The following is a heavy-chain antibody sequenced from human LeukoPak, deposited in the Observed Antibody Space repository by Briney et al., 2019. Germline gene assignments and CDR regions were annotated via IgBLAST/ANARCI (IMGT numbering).Heavy chain of an antibody. D-gene: IGHD1-1*01. CDR2: MNPNSGNT. Sequence: ASVKVSCKASGYTFTSYDINWVRQATGQGLEWMGWMNPNSGNTGYAQKFQGRVTITRNTSISTAYMELSSLRSEDTAVYYCEREAGTDAFDIWGQGTMVTVSS. J-gene: IGHJ3*02. CDR3: EREAGTDAFDI. V-gene: IGHV1-8*03. CDR1: GYTFTSYD.